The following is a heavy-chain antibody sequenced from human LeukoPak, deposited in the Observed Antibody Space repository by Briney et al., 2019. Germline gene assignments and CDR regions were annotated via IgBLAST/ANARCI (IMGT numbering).Heavy chain of an antibody. CDR3: AELTSMVEQY. CDR2: INSDGSST. V-gene: IGHV3-74*01. Sequence: PGGSLRLSCAASGLTLSSYWMHWVRQAPGKGLVWVSRINSDGSSTRYAESVKGRFTISRDNAKNTLYPQMNSLRAEDTAVYYCAELTSMVEQYWGQGTLVTVSS. CDR1: GLTLSSYW. D-gene: IGHD3-10*01. J-gene: IGHJ4*02.